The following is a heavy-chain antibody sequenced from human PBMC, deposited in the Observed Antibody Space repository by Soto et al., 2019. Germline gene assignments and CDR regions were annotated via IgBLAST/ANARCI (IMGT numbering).Heavy chain of an antibody. CDR1: CYTFTSYG. Sequence: ASVKVSFTASCYTFTSYGISWVRQAPGHGLEWMGWISAYNGNTNYAQKLQGRVTMTKDTPTSTAYMELRSLRSDDTAVYHSARDQSQYYDFCSGFPGAFDIWGQGTMVTVSS. CDR2: ISAYNGNT. V-gene: IGHV1-18*01. J-gene: IGHJ3*02. D-gene: IGHD3-3*01. CDR3: ARDQSQYYDFCSGFPGAFDI.